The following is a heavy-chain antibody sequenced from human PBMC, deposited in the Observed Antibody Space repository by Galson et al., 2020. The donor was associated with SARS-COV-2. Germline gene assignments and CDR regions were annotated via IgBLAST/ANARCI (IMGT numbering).Heavy chain of an antibody. J-gene: IGHJ6*03. CDR3: TSGIVLRYCDWQYYYYMDV. CDR1: GFTLGDYA. Sequence: GGSLRLSCTASGFTLGDYAMSWFRQAPGKGPERVGFISSKAYGGTTEYAASVKGRSTISRDDSKSIAYLQMNSLKTEETAVYYCTSGIVLRYCDWQYYYYMDVWGKGTTVTVSS. V-gene: IGHV3-49*03. CDR2: ISSKAYGGTT. D-gene: IGHD3-9*01.